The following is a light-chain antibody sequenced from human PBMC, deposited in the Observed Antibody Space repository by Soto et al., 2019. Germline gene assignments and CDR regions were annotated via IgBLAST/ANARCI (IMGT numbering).Light chain of an antibody. CDR1: QSLLHITGETF. Sequence: DVVMTQTPLSLSVAPGQPASISCKSSQSLLHITGETFLFWYLQKPGQSPQLLIYEVSTRVSGVPNRFSGSGSGTDFTLEISRVETDDVGIYYCMQSTQLPPTFGQGTRLGI. CDR2: EVS. CDR3: MQSTQLPPT. V-gene: IGKV2D-29*02. J-gene: IGKJ5*01.